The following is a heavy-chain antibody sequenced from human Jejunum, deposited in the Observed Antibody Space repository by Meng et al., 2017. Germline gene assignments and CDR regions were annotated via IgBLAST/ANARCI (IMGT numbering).Heavy chain of an antibody. Sequence: GGSLRLSCAASGFSFSIYAMNWVRQAPGKGLEWVSTITNSGGTIYYADSVKGRFTIFRDNSENMLYLQMNSLRAEDTAVYYCAKGGGYSYGFVDFWGQGTLVTVSS. D-gene: IGHD5-18*01. CDR2: ITNSGGTI. V-gene: IGHV3-23*01. CDR3: AKGGGYSYGFVDF. J-gene: IGHJ4*02. CDR1: GFSFSIYA.